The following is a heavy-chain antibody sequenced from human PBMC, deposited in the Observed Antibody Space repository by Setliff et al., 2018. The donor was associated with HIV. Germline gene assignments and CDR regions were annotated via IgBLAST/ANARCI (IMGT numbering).Heavy chain of an antibody. CDR2: IYYSGST. V-gene: IGHV4-59*08. CDR3: ARVRYCSGISCYGYFDL. Sequence: PSETLSLTCTVSGGSIRSYYWSWIRQPPGKGLEWIGYIYYSGSTNYNPSLKSRVTISVDTSKNQFSLNLSSVTAADTAVYYCARVRYCSGISCYGYFDLWGRGTLVTVSS. D-gene: IGHD2-15*01. J-gene: IGHJ2*01. CDR1: GGSIRSYY.